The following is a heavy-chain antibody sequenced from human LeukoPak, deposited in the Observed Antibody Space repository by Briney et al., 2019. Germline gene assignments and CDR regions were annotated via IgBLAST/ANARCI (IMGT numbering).Heavy chain of an antibody. D-gene: IGHD5-18*01. CDR3: ASGRGYSFPGYYFDY. Sequence: PGGSLRLPRAASGFTFSSYGMHWVRQAPGKGLEWVAVIWYDGSNKYYADSVKGRFTISRDNSKNTLYLQMNSLRAEDTAVYYCASGRGYSFPGYYFDYWGQGTLVTVSS. V-gene: IGHV3-33*01. CDR2: IWYDGSNK. CDR1: GFTFSSYG. J-gene: IGHJ4*02.